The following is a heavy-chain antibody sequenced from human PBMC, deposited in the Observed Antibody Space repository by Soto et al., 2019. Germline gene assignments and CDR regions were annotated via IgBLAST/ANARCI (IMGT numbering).Heavy chain of an antibody. J-gene: IGHJ4*02. CDR2: ISAYNGNT. V-gene: IGHV1-18*01. CDR1: GYTFTSYA. D-gene: IGHD5-18*01. CDR3: ARDTPAGIPRAPVY. Sequence: GASVKVSCKASGYTFTSYAMHWVRQAPGQGLEWMGWISAYNGNTNYAQKLQGRVTMTTDTSTSTAYMELRSLRSDDTAVYYCARDTPAGIPRAPVYWGQGTLVTVSS.